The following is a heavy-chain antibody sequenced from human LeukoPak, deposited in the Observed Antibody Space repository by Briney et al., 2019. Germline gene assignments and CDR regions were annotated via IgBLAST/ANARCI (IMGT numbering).Heavy chain of an antibody. CDR2: IYYSGST. J-gene: IGHJ5*01. CDR1: GGSISSYY. CDR3: ARRGYCSGGSCSPNWFDP. D-gene: IGHD2-15*01. Sequence: SETLSLTCTVSGGSISSYYWSWIRQPPGKGLEWIGYIYYSGSTNYNPSLKSRVTISVDTSKNQFSLKLSSVTAADTAVYYCARRGYCSGGSCSPNWFDPWGQATLVTVSS. V-gene: IGHV4-59*08.